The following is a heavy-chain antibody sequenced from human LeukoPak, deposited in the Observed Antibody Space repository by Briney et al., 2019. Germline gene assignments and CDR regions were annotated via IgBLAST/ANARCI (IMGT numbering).Heavy chain of an antibody. D-gene: IGHD6-6*01. Sequence: PGGSLRLSCAASGFTFSSYAMHWVRQAPGKGLEWVAVIWYDGSNKYYADSVKGRFTISRDNSKNTLYLQMNSLRAEDTAVYYCARDPDSSNYFDYWGQGTLVTVSS. CDR1: GFTFSSYA. CDR3: ARDPDSSNYFDY. CDR2: IWYDGSNK. J-gene: IGHJ4*02. V-gene: IGHV3-33*08.